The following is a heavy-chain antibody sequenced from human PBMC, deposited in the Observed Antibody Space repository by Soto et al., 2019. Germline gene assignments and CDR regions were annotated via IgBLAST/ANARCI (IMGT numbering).Heavy chain of an antibody. CDR1: GFTFTSSA. D-gene: IGHD1-1*01. CDR3: AADYEERNWNPLYYYYGMDV. Sequence: SVKVSCKASGFTFTSSAVQWVRQARGQRLEWIGWIVVGSGNTNYAQKFQERVTITRDMSTSTAYMELSSLRSEDTAVYYCAADYEERNWNPLYYYYGMDVWGQGTTVTVSS. J-gene: IGHJ6*02. V-gene: IGHV1-58*01. CDR2: IVVGSGNT.